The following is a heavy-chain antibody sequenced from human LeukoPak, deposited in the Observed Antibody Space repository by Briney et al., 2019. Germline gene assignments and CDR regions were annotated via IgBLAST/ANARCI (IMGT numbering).Heavy chain of an antibody. CDR1: GGTFSSYA. J-gene: IGHJ4*02. CDR2: IIPIFGTA. Sequence: GASVKVSCKASGGTFSSYAISWVRQAPGQGLEWMGGIIPIFGTANYAQKFQGRVTITADESTSTAYMELSSLRSEDTAVYYCARLTLGIAAAGTRRHFDYWGQGTLVTVSS. CDR3: ARLTLGIAAAGTRRHFDY. D-gene: IGHD6-13*01. V-gene: IGHV1-69*13.